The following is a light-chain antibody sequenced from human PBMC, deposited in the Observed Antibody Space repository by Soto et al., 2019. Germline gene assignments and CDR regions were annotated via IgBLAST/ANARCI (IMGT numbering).Light chain of an antibody. V-gene: IGKV1-33*01. J-gene: IGKJ3*01. CDR1: QDISHF. CDR2: DAS. Sequence: DIQMTQSPSSLSASIGDRVTITCQASQDISHFLNWFQQKPGKAPKLLIYDASNLETGVPSRFSGSGSGTYFTFTISSLQPEDVATYYCQHFDNLPFTFGPGTKVDIK. CDR3: QHFDNLPFT.